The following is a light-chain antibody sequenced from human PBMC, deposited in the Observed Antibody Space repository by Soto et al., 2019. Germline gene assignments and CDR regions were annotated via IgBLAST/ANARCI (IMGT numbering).Light chain of an antibody. Sequence: DIQMTQSPSTLSASVGDRVTITCRASQSISSWLAWYQQKPGKAPNLLIYDASSLESGVPSRFSGSGSGTEFTLTISSLQADDVATYYCQQYNSFSPEWTFGQGTKVDIK. CDR2: DAS. CDR1: QSISSW. CDR3: QQYNSFSPEWT. V-gene: IGKV1-5*01. J-gene: IGKJ1*01.